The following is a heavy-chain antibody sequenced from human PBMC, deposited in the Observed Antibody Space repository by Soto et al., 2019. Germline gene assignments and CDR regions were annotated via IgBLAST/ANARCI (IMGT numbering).Heavy chain of an antibody. CDR3: SQIAAAGTRGYYYGMDV. CDR1: GFTFSSYG. J-gene: IGHJ6*02. CDR2: ISYDGSNK. V-gene: IGHV3-30*03. D-gene: IGHD6-13*01. Sequence: GGSLRLSCAASGFTFSSYGMHWVRQAPGEGLEWVAVISYDGSNKYYADSVKGRFTISRDNSKNTLYLQMNSLRAEDTAVYYCSQIAAAGTRGYYYGMDVWGQGTTVTVSS.